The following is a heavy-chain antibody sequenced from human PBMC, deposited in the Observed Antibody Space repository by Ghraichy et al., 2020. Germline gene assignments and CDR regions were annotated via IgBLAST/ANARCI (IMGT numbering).Heavy chain of an antibody. CDR3: AKDETRYSGSPDAFDI. D-gene: IGHD1-26*01. V-gene: IGHV3-30*18. J-gene: IGHJ3*02. Sequence: GESLNISCAASGFTFSSYGMHWVRQAPGKGLEWVPVISYDGSNKYYADSVKGRFTISRDNSKNTLYLQMNSLRAEDTAVYYCAKDETRYSGSPDAFDIWGQGTMVTVSS. CDR1: GFTFSSYG. CDR2: ISYDGSNK.